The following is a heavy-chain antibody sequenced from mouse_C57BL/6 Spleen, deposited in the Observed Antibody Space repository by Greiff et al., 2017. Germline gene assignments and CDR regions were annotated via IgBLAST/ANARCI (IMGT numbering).Heavy chain of an antibody. Sequence: EVQLVESGGGLVKPGGSLKLSCAASGFTFSSYAMSWVRQTPEKRLEWVATISDGGSYTYYPDNVKGRFTISRDNAKNNLYLQMSHLKSEDTAMYYCARVGGDYYGLHWYFDVWGTGTTVTVSA. CDR1: GFTFSSYA. D-gene: IGHD1-1*01. J-gene: IGHJ1*03. CDR2: ISDGGSYT. V-gene: IGHV5-4*01. CDR3: ARVGGDYYGLHWYFDV.